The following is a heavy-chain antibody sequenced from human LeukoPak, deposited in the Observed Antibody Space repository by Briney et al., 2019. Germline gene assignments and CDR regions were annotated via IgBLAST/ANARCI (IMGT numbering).Heavy chain of an antibody. D-gene: IGHD6-19*01. CDR2: ISYDGSNK. Sequence: PGGSLRLSCAASGFTFSSYAMHWVRQAPGKGLEWVAVISYDGSNKYYADSVKGRFTISRDNSKNTLYLQMNSLRAEDTAVYYCARDPSSGRYWDVDYWGQGTLVTVSS. CDR3: ARDPSSGRYWDVDY. V-gene: IGHV3-30-3*01. J-gene: IGHJ4*02. CDR1: GFTFSSYA.